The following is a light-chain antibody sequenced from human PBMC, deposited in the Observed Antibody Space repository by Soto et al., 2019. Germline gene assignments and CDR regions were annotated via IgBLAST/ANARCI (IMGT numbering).Light chain of an antibody. V-gene: IGLV2-14*01. Sequence: QSVLTQPASVSGSPGQSITISCTGTSSDVGGYNFVSWYQHHPGKAPKLIIYEVSNRPSGVSNRFSDSKSGNTASLTISGLQAEDEADYYCSSYTSSSTLVGFGGGTKLTVL. J-gene: IGLJ2*01. CDR1: SSDVGGYNF. CDR2: EVS. CDR3: SSYTSSSTLVG.